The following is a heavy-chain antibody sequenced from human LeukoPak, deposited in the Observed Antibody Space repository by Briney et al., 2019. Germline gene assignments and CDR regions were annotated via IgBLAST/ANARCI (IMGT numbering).Heavy chain of an antibody. V-gene: IGHV4-59*01. D-gene: IGHD5-12*01. CDR1: CGSISTYY. CDR2: IYHSGST. Sequence: SETLSLTCTLSCGSISTYYWSWIRQPPGKGLEWIGYIYHSGSTNYNPSLKSRVTISVDTSKNQFSLKLSSVTAADTAVYYCARGGGYASPIGYWGQGALVTVSS. CDR3: ARGGGYASPIGY. J-gene: IGHJ4*02.